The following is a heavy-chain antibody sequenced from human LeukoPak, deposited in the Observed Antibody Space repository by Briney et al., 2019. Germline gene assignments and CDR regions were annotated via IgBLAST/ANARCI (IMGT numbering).Heavy chain of an antibody. CDR2: IIPIFGTA. V-gene: IGHV1-69*05. Sequence: SVKVSCKASGGTFSSYAISWVRQAPGQGLEWMGGIIPIFGTANYAQKFQGRVTITTDESTSTAYMELSSLRSEDTAVYYCARDRVWFGELPDRDYYYMDVWGKGTTVTVSS. D-gene: IGHD3-10*01. CDR1: GGTFSSYA. CDR3: ARDRVWFGELPDRDYYYMDV. J-gene: IGHJ6*03.